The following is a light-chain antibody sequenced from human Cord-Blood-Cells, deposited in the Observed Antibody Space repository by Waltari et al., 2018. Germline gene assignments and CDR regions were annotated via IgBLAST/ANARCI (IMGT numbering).Light chain of an antibody. CDR2: EVS. J-gene: IGLJ2*01. Sequence: QSALTQPPSASGSPGQSVTISCTGTSSDVGGYNYVSWYQQHPGKAPKRMIYEVSKRPSGVPDGCSGSKSGNTASLTVSGLQAEDEADYYCSSYAGSNNVVFGGGTKLTVL. V-gene: IGLV2-8*01. CDR1: SSDVGGYNY. CDR3: SSYAGSNNVV.